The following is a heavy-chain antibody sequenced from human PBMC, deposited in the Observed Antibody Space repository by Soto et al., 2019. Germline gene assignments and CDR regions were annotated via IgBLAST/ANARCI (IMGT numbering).Heavy chain of an antibody. J-gene: IGHJ4*02. CDR2: ISYDGSNK. CDR1: GFTFSSYG. V-gene: IGHV3-30*18. Sequence: QVQLVESGGGVVQPGRSLRLSCAASGFTFSSYGMHWVRQAPGKGLEWVAVISYDGSNKYYADSVKGRFTISRDNSKNTLDLQMNSLRAEDTAVYYCAKVVSINSNWDYWGQGTLVTVSS. D-gene: IGHD4-4*01. CDR3: AKVVSINSNWDY.